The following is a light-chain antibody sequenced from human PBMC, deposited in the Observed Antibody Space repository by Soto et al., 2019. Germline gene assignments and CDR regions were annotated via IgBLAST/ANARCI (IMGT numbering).Light chain of an antibody. J-gene: IGLJ3*02. V-gene: IGLV1-44*01. CDR3: AAWDDRLSGPV. CDR2: GND. CDR1: SSNIGSHT. Sequence: QSVLTQPPSACGTPGQRVAISCSGSSSNIGSHTVNWYQQLPGTAPKLLIYGNDQRPSGVPDRFSGSKSGTSASLAISGLQSEDEVDYYCAAWDDRLSGPVFGGGTKLTVL.